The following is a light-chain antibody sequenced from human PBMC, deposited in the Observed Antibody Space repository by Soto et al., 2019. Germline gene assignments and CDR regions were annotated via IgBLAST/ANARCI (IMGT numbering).Light chain of an antibody. Sequence: DIQMTQSPSSLSASVGDRVTITCRASQGISNYLAWYQQKPGKVPKLLIYAASTLQSGVPSRFSGSGSGTDFTLTISSLHPEDVATYYCQKYNSAPHTLGGGTKVDIK. CDR1: QGISNY. CDR3: QKYNSAPHT. J-gene: IGKJ4*01. CDR2: AAS. V-gene: IGKV1-27*01.